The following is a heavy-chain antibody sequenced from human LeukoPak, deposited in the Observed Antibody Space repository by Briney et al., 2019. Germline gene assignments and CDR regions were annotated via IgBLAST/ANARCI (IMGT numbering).Heavy chain of an antibody. J-gene: IGHJ5*02. Sequence: SVKVSCKASGGTFSSYAISWVRQAPGQGLEWMGRIIPILGIANYAQKFQGRVTITADKSTSTAYMELSSLRSEDTAVYYCARDRSMVRGVIGRNWFDPWGQGTLVTVSS. CDR1: GGTFSSYA. CDR3: ARDRSMVRGVIGRNWFDP. V-gene: IGHV1-69*04. CDR2: IIPILGIA. D-gene: IGHD3-10*01.